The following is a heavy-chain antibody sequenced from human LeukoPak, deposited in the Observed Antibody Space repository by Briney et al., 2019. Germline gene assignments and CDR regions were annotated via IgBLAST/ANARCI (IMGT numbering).Heavy chain of an antibody. CDR1: GGSIGSHY. Sequence: SETLSLTRTVSGGSIGSHYWSWIRQPPGKGLEWIGYIFYSGTTYYNSSLKSRVTMSVDTSKNQFSLKLSSVTAADTAVYYCARYYYDGSGYYSFDFWGQGTLVTVSS. CDR3: ARYYYDGSGYYSFDF. J-gene: IGHJ4*02. D-gene: IGHD3-22*01. CDR2: IFYSGTT. V-gene: IGHV4-59*11.